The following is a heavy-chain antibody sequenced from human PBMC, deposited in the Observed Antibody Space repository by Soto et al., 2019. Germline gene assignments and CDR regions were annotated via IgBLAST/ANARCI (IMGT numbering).Heavy chain of an antibody. CDR3: AKALRGGCDY. J-gene: IGHJ4*02. Sequence: HVQLVESGGGVVQPGRSLRLSCAASGFPFSDYAMHWVRQVPGKGLEWVAVISFDGSNTYYADSVKGRFTVSRDNSKHTLSLQMSSLRSDDTALYYCAKALRGGCDYWGQGALVTVSS. D-gene: IGHD3-10*01. V-gene: IGHV3-30*18. CDR2: ISFDGSNT. CDR1: GFPFSDYA.